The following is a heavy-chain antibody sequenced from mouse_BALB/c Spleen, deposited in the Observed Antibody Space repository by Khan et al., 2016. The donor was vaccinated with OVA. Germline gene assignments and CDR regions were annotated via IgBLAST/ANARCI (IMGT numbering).Heavy chain of an antibody. CDR2: ISYSGST. J-gene: IGHJ3*02. V-gene: IGHV3-2*02. D-gene: IGHD3-3*01. Sequence: EVQLQESGPGLVKPSQSLSLTCTVTGYSITSDYSWNWIRQFPGNRLEWMGYISYSGSTSYTQSLKSRISITRDTYKKQFFLQLNSVTADYTATYYCARGRGYWGQGTLVTVSA. CDR3: ARGRGY. CDR1: GYSITSDYS.